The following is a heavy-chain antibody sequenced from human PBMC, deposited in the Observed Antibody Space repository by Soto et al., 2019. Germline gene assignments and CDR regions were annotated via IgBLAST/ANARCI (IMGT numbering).Heavy chain of an antibody. CDR2: IYYSGST. Sequence: SETPSLSCTVCGGSVCSGGYYGSWIQQHPGKGLEWIGYIYYSGSTYYNPSLKSRVTISVDTSKNQFSLKLSSVTAADTAVYYCARDTPKGSSSSIWGQGTLLTVSS. V-gene: IGHV4-31*03. CDR3: ARDTPKGSSSSI. CDR1: GGSVCSGGYY. D-gene: IGHD6-6*01. J-gene: IGHJ4*02.